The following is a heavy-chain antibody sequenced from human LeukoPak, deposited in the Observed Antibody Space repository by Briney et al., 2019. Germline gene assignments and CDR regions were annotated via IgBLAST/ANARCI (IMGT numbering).Heavy chain of an antibody. CDR1: GYTFTSYY. D-gene: IGHD1-26*01. CDR2: INPSGGST. J-gene: IGHJ4*02. V-gene: IGHV1-46*01. Sequence: GASVKVSCKASGYTFTSYYMHWMRQAPGQGLEWMGIINPSGGSTSYAQKFQGRVTMTRDMSTSTVYMELSSLRSEDTAVYYCARVPGGGKTYFDYWGQGTLVTVSS. CDR3: ARVPGGGKTYFDY.